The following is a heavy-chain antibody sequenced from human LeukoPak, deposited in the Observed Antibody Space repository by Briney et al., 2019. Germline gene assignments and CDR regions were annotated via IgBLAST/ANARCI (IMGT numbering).Heavy chain of an antibody. CDR3: ARDNYYDRPYYFDY. V-gene: IGHV3-21*01. CDR2: ISSSSSYI. J-gene: IGHJ4*02. Sequence: GGSLRLPCAASGFTFSSYSMNWVRHAPGKWLEWVSSISSSSSYIYYADSVKGRFTISRDNAKNSLYLQMNSLRAEDTAVYYCARDNYYDRPYYFDYWGQGTLVTVSS. D-gene: IGHD3-22*01. CDR1: GFTFSSYS.